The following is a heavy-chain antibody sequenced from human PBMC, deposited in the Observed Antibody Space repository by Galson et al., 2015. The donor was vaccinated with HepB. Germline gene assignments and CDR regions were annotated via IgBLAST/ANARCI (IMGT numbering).Heavy chain of an antibody. CDR3: ARSYCSGGSCYSHFDY. J-gene: IGHJ4*02. CDR1: GGSFSGDY. CDR2: IHHSGSS. D-gene: IGHD2-15*01. Sequence: ETLSLTCAVYGGSFSGDYWTWIRQSPGKGLEWIGEIHHSGSSNYNPSLKGRVTISLDTSKNQFFLKLGSVTAADTAVYYCARSYCSGGSCYSHFDYWGQGTLVTVSS. V-gene: IGHV4-34*01.